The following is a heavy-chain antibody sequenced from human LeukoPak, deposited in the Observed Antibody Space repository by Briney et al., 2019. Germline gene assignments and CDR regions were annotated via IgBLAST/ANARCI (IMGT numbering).Heavy chain of an antibody. CDR3: ARGLTYYDFWSGHHPGSYYMDV. CDR1: GYSITSGYY. J-gene: IGHJ6*03. Sequence: PSETLSLTCAVSGYSITSGYYWGCSRPPPGKGLEWSGSIYHSRSTYYNPSLKSRVTISVDTSKNQFSLKLSSVTAADTAVYYCARGLTYYDFWSGHHPGSYYMDVWGKGTTVTVPS. D-gene: IGHD3-3*01. V-gene: IGHV4-38-2*01. CDR2: IYHSRST.